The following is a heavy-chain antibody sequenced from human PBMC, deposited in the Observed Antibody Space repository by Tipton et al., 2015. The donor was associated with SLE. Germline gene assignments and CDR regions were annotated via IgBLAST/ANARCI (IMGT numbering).Heavy chain of an antibody. Sequence: SLRLSCAASGFTFSGSAMHWVRQASGKGLEWVGRIRSKANSYATAYAASVKGRFTISRGDSENTAYLQMNSLKTEDTAVYYCTRYGYFDYWGQGTLVTVSS. V-gene: IGHV3-73*01. CDR2: IRSKANSYAT. D-gene: IGHD4-17*01. CDR1: GFTFSGSA. CDR3: TRYGYFDY. J-gene: IGHJ4*02.